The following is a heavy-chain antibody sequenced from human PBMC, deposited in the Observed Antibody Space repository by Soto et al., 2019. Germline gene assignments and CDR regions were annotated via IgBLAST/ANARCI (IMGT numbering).Heavy chain of an antibody. J-gene: IGHJ4*02. CDR2: ISSDGGYI. Sequence: EVQLVESGGGLVKPGGSLRLSCAVSGFSFSDYTMAWVRQTPGNGLECVSSISSDGGYITYADSFKGRFTISRDDAKESVFLVLDSLRLEHTAIYYCAGGLDRYGHFDLWRQGTLVTSSS. CDR3: AGGLDRYGHFDL. V-gene: IGHV3-21*02. D-gene: IGHD4-17*01. CDR1: GFSFSDYT.